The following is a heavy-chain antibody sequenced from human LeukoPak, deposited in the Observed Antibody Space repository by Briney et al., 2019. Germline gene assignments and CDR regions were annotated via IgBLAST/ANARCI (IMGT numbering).Heavy chain of an antibody. V-gene: IGHV3-74*01. CDR1: GFIFSNYW. CDR2: IKYDGSHT. J-gene: IGHJ5*02. Sequence: GGSLRLSCAASGFIFSNYWMLWVRQAPGKGLVWVSRIKYDGSHTDYADSVKGRFTISRDNAKNTLFLQMNSLRAEDTAVYYCATARRQGYNLMDSWGQGTLVTVSS. CDR3: ATARRQGYNLMDS. D-gene: IGHD5-24*01.